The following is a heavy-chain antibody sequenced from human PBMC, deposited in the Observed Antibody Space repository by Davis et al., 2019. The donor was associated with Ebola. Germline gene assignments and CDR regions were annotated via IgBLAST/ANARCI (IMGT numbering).Heavy chain of an antibody. CDR3: TSRRDGYNYRYY. Sequence: GESLKISCAASGFTFSGSAMHWVRQASGKGLEWVGRIRSKANSYATAYAASVKGRFTISRDDSKNTAYLQMNSLKTEDTAVYYCTSRRDGYNYRYYWGQGTLVTVSS. CDR1: GFTFSGSA. D-gene: IGHD5-24*01. V-gene: IGHV3-73*01. CDR2: IRSKANSYAT. J-gene: IGHJ4*02.